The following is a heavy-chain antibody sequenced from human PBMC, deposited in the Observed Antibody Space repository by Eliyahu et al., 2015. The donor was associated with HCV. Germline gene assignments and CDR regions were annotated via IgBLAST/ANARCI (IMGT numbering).Heavy chain of an antibody. D-gene: IGHD6-13*01. J-gene: IGHJ4*02. CDR3: RVMRQQLTVEGDY. V-gene: IGHV3-15*01. Sequence: YAAPVKGRFTISRDDSKSMLYLQMESLKSEDTAMYYCRVMRQQLTVEGDYWGQGTLVTVSS.